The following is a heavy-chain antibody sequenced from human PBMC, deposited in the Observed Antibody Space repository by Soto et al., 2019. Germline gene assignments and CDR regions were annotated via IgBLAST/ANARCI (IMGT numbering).Heavy chain of an antibody. D-gene: IGHD3-22*01. CDR1: GGTSSSYA. CDR3: ARDRAYYDSSGYYYGHYYYGMDV. Sequence: QVQLVQSGAEVKKPGSSVKVSCKASGGTSSSYAISWVRQAPGQGLEWMGGIIPIFCTANYARKFQGRVTITADESTSTAYMELSSLRSEDTAVYYCARDRAYYDSSGYYYGHYYYGMDVWGQGTTVTVSS. CDR2: IIPIFCTA. V-gene: IGHV1-69*01. J-gene: IGHJ6*01.